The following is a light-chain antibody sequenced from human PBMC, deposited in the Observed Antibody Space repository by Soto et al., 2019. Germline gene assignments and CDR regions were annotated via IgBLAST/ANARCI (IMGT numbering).Light chain of an antibody. J-gene: IGKJ1*01. CDR1: QSVSSSF. CDR2: GAS. Sequence: IVLTQSPGTLSLSPGERATLSCRASQSVSSSFLAWYQQKPGQAPRLLIYGASNRATGIPDRFSGSGSGTDFTLTFSRLEPEDFAVYYCQQYVTSPWAFGQGTKVAIE. V-gene: IGKV3-20*01. CDR3: QQYVTSPWA.